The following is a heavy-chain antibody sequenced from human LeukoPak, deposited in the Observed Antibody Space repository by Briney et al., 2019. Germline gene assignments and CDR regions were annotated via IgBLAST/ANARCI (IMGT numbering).Heavy chain of an antibody. CDR2: ISNDGIRK. CDR1: EFTFSRHG. D-gene: IGHD3-3*01. CDR3: ARDRAWNYFNY. V-gene: IGHV3-30*03. Sequence: GGSLRLSCAPSEFTFSRHGMHWVRQAPGKGLEWVAIISNDGIRKYYAHSVEGRFTISRDNSKNTLYLQMDSLRAEDTAVYYCARDRAWNYFNYWGQGTLVTVSS. J-gene: IGHJ4*02.